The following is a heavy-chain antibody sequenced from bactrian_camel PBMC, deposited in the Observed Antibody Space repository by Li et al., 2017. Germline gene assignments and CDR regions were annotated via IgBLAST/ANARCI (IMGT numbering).Heavy chain of an antibody. J-gene: IGHJ4*01. CDR3: AADTSRCLPSSVVRSDH. CDR2: IGTAGSDT. D-gene: IGHD3*01. V-gene: IGHV3S6*01. Sequence: QVQLVESGGGAVQAGGSLRLSCVVSGRPDSLRCMSWFRRPPGKEREGIAFIGTAGSDTDYADSVRGRFTISRDTTNDTLYLQMDSLKPEDTAMYYCAADTSRCLPSSVVRSDHRGQGTQVTVS. CDR1: GRPDSLRC.